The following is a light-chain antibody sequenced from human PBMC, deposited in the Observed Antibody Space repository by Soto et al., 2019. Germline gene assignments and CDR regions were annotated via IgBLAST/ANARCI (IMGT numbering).Light chain of an antibody. Sequence: DIQMTQSPSSLSAPVGDRITITCRASQSISIISNYLNWYQQKPGKAPKLLIYAASSLQNGVPSRFSGSGSGTDFTLTISSLQPEDFATYYCQQSYSMPWTFGQGTKVDIK. V-gene: IGKV1-39*01. CDR1: QSISIISNY. J-gene: IGKJ1*01. CDR3: QQSYSMPWT. CDR2: AAS.